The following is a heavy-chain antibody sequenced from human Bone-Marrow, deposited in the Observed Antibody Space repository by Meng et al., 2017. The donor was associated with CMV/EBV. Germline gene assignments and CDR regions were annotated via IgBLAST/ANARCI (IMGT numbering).Heavy chain of an antibody. CDR1: GFTFSSYS. J-gene: IGHJ4*02. CDR3: ARADQAVAGTWDY. V-gene: IGHV3-7*01. D-gene: IGHD6-19*01. Sequence: GESLKISCAASGFTFSSYSMNWVRQAPGKGLEWVANIKQDGSEKYYVDSVKGRFTISRDNAKNSLYLQMNSLRAEDTAVYYCARADQAVAGTWDYWGQGTLVTGSS. CDR2: IKQDGSEK.